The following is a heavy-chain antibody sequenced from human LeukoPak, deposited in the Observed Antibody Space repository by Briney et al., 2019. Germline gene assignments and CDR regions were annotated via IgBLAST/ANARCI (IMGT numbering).Heavy chain of an antibody. CDR3: ARYHGYYYYYMDV. V-gene: IGHV4-39*01. J-gene: IGHJ6*03. Sequence: NPSETLSLTCTVSGGSISSNHYYWGWIRQPPEKGLEWIGSMYYSGSTYYNPSLKSRVTISVDTSKNQFSLKLSSVTAADTAVYYCARYHGYYYYYMDVWGKGTTVTISS. CDR1: GGSISSNHYY. CDR2: MYYSGST.